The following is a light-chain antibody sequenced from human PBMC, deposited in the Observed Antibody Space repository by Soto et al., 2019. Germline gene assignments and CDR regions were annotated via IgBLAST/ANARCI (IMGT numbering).Light chain of an antibody. V-gene: IGLV2-23*01. Sequence: QSVLTQPASVSGSPGQSITISCTGTSSDVGSYNLVSWHQQHPGKAPKLVIYEGSKRPSGVSNRFSGSKSGNTASLTISGLQAEDEAYYYCCLYASSITYVFGTGTKVTVL. CDR1: SSDVGSYNL. CDR3: CLYASSITYV. J-gene: IGLJ1*01. CDR2: EGS.